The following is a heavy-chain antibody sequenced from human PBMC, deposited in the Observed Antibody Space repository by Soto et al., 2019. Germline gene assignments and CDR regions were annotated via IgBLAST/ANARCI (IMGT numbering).Heavy chain of an antibody. J-gene: IGHJ4*02. CDR1: GFPFSSYG. CDR3: AGGQYYFDY. Sequence: QVQLVESGGSVVQPGRSLRLSCAASGFPFSSYGMHWVRQAPGKGLEWVAHISYDVSNKHYTDSVKGRFTISRDNSKNMLYLQMSSLRAEDTAVYYCAGGQYYFDYCGQGTRVSVSS. CDR2: ISYDVSNK. V-gene: IGHV3-30*03. D-gene: IGHD2-15*01.